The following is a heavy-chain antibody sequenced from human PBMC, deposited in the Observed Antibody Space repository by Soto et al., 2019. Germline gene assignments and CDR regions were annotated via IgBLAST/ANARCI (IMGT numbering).Heavy chain of an antibody. CDR2: IDPDGSQK. J-gene: IGHJ4*02. D-gene: IGHD1-26*01. CDR3: ARDMGPSGAYGY. CDR1: GFTFSTYW. Sequence: EVQLVDSGGDLVQPGGSLRLSCAASGFTFSTYWMSWVRQAPGKGLEWVANIDPDGSQKYYVDSVKGRFTIDRDNAKNSLYLQMNSLRAEDTAVYFCARDMGPSGAYGYWGQGTLVTVSS. V-gene: IGHV3-7*03.